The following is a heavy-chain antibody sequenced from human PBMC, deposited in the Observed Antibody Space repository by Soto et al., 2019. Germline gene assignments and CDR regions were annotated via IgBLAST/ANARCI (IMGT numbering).Heavy chain of an antibody. CDR1: GFTFSSYG. CDR3: AKYPRDFWGYFDY. V-gene: IGHV3-30*18. D-gene: IGHD3-3*01. CDR2: ISYDGSNK. Sequence: QVQLVESGGGVVQPGRSLRLSCAASGFTFSSYGMHWVRQAPGKGLEWVAVISYDGSNKYYADSVKGRFTISRDNSKNTLYLQMNSLGAEDTAVYYCAKYPRDFWGYFDYWGQGTLVTVSS. J-gene: IGHJ4*02.